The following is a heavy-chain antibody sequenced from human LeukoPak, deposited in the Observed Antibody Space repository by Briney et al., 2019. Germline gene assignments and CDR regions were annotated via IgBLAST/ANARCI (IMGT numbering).Heavy chain of an antibody. Sequence: KAGGSLGLSCAASGFTFSNAWMSWVRQAPGKGLEWVGRIQSKSDGGTTAYAAPVKGRFTISRDDSKNTLYLQMNSLKTEDTAVYYCTWPGENFDYWGQGTLVTVSS. J-gene: IGHJ4*02. D-gene: IGHD3-10*01. CDR2: IQSKSDGGTT. CDR1: GFTFSNAW. CDR3: TWPGENFDY. V-gene: IGHV3-15*01.